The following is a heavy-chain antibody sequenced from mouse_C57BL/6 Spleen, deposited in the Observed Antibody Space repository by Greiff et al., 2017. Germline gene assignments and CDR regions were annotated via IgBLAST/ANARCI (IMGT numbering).Heavy chain of an antibody. Sequence: EVQLQQSGPELVKPGASVKISCKASGYTFTDYYMNWVKQSPGKSLEWIGDINPNNGGTSYNQKFKGKATLTVDKSSSTAYMELRSLTSEDSAVYYCAKGGTYPYYFDYWGQGTTLTVSS. CDR3: AKGGTYPYYFDY. D-gene: IGHD5-1*01. J-gene: IGHJ2*01. V-gene: IGHV1-26*01. CDR2: INPNNGGT. CDR1: GYTFTDYY.